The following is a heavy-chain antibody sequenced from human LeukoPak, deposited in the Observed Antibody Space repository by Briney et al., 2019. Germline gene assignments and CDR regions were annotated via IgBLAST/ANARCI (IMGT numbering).Heavy chain of an antibody. D-gene: IGHD3-10*01. J-gene: IGHJ4*02. CDR1: GFTLGDYA. V-gene: IGHV3-49*04. CDR2: IWSKAHGGTT. Sequence: GGSLRLSCTASGFTLGDYAMSWVRQAPGKGLEWVEFIWSKAHGGTTEYAASVKGRFTISRDDSESIAYLQMNSLKTEDTAVYYCTRPLFYYDSGSYDYWGQGTLVTVSS. CDR3: TRPLFYYDSGSYDY.